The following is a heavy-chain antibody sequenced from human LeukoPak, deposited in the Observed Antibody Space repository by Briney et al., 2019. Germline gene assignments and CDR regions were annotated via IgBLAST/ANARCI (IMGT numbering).Heavy chain of an antibody. V-gene: IGHV3-48*01. CDR2: ISSSGNTI. CDR1: GFTFSNAW. Sequence: PGGSLRLSCAASGFTFSNAWMNWVRQAPGKGLEWISYISSSGNTIYYGDSVKGRFTISRDSARNSLYLQMNSLRAEDTAVYYCARDLPWNHHNSAEYFHHWGQGTLLIVSS. CDR3: ARDLPWNHHNSAEYFHH. D-gene: IGHD2/OR15-2a*01. J-gene: IGHJ1*01.